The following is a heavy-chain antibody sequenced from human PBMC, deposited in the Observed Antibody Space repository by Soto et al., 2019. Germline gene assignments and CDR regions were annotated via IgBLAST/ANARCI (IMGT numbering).Heavy chain of an antibody. Sequence: QVQLVQSGAEVKKPGASVKVSCKASDYTFTSYGISWVRQAPGQGLEWMGWINTYSGNTDYARKFQGRVTMTTDTSTSTAYMEMRSLRFDDMAVYYCARAAETRYYGMDVWGQGTTVTVS. CDR1: DYTFTSYG. J-gene: IGHJ6*02. CDR3: ARAAETRYYGMDV. CDR2: INTYSGNT. V-gene: IGHV1-18*03.